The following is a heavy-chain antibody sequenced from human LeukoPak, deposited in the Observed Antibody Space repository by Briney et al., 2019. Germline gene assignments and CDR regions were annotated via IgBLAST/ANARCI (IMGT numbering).Heavy chain of an antibody. CDR3: ARSTITMVRGHGAFDI. V-gene: IGHV4-39*07. Sequence: SETLSLTCTVSGGSISSSSYYWGWIRQPPGKGLEWIGSIYYSGSTYYNPSLKSRVTISVDTSKNQFSLKLSSVTAADTAVYYCARSTITMVRGHGAFDIWGQGTMVTVSS. CDR1: GGSISSSSYY. J-gene: IGHJ3*02. D-gene: IGHD3-10*01. CDR2: IYYSGST.